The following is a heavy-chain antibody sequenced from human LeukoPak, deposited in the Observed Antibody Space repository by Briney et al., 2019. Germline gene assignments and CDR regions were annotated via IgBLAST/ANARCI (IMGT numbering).Heavy chain of an antibody. J-gene: IGHJ4*02. CDR3: ARDGSRIPDTALRL. D-gene: IGHD5-18*01. CDR2: IYYSGST. CDR1: GGSISSYY. Sequence: SETLSLTCTVSGGSISSYYWSWIRQHPGKGLEWIGYIYYSGSTYYNPSLKSRVTISVDTSKNQFSLKLSSVTAADTAVYYCARDGSRIPDTALRLWGQGTLVTVSS. V-gene: IGHV4-59*06.